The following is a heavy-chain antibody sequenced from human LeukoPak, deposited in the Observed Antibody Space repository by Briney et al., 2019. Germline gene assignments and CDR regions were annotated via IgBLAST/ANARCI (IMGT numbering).Heavy chain of an antibody. V-gene: IGHV4-59*01. CDR1: GGSISSYY. Sequence: SETLSLTCTVSGGSISSYYWSWIRQPPGKGLEWIGYIYYSGSTNYNPSLKSRVTISVDTSKNQFSLKLSSVTAADTAVYYCARDRGRSNYYYYYGMDVWGRGTTVTVSS. CDR3: ARDRGRSNYYYYYGMDV. CDR2: IYYSGST. J-gene: IGHJ6*02. D-gene: IGHD2-15*01.